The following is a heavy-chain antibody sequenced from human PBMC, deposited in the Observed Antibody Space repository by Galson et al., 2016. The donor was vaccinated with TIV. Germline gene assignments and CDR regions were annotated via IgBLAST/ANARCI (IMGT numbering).Heavy chain of an antibody. D-gene: IGHD2-15*01. J-gene: IGHJ6*02. Sequence: SLRLSCAASGLSVSINYMTWVRQAPGKGLEWVSLISDGGNTYYPDSVRGRFTISRDSPKNTLYLQMNSLRIEDTAVYYCARDRVVDATYYYYYYGMDVWGQGTAVTVSS. V-gene: IGHV3-66*02. CDR2: ISDGGNT. CDR1: GLSVSINY. CDR3: ARDRVVDATYYYYYYGMDV.